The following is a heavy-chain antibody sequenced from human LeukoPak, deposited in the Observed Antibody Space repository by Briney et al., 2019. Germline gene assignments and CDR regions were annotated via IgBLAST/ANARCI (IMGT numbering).Heavy chain of an antibody. CDR1: GFTVSSNY. D-gene: IGHD2-8*02. CDR2: IYNDGGT. Sequence: SGGSLRLSCAASGFTVSSNYMNWVRQAPGKGLEWVSVIYNDGGTYCADSVKGRFTISRDNSKNTLYLQMNSLRAEDTAVYYCGTSRSRTSGFDYWGQGTLVTVSS. V-gene: IGHV3-53*01. J-gene: IGHJ4*02. CDR3: GTSRSRTSGFDY.